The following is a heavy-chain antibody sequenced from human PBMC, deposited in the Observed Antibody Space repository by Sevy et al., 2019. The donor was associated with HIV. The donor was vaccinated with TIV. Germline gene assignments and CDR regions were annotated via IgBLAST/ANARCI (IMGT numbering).Heavy chain of an antibody. D-gene: IGHD2-15*01. J-gene: IGHJ6*02. Sequence: GGSLRLSCEASGFTFSSYSMNWVRQAPGKGLEWLAYISTGGNIIYYAASAKGRFVISRDNTKRSLSLQIGSLRDEDTAVYFWSGDLEGSYSIDKYYYGLAGWGQGTTVTVSS. CDR2: ISTGGNII. V-gene: IGHV3-48*02. CDR3: SGDLEGSYSIDKYYYGLAG. CDR1: GFTFSSYS.